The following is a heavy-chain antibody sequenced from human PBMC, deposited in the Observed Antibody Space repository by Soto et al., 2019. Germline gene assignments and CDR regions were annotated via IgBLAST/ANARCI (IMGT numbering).Heavy chain of an antibody. J-gene: IGHJ6*02. Sequence: PGGSLRLSCAASGFTFSSYEMNWVRQAPGKGLEWVSYISSSGSTIYYADSVKGRFTISRDNTKNSLYLQMNSLRAEDTAVYYFSRESASSSKCYYYYGMDVWGQVTTVTVSS. CDR1: GFTFSSYE. V-gene: IGHV3-48*03. CDR3: SRESASSSKCYYYYGMDV. D-gene: IGHD6-6*01. CDR2: ISSSGSTI.